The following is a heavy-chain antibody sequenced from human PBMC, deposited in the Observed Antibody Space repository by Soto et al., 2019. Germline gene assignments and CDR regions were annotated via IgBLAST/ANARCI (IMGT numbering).Heavy chain of an antibody. J-gene: IGHJ4*02. CDR2: ISAYNGKT. CDR3: GRRDDFWNGSIDS. D-gene: IGHD3-3*01. V-gene: IGHV1-18*01. Sequence: QVQLVQSGAEVKKPGASVKVSCKASGYTFTSYGISWVRQAPGQGLEWMGWISAYNGKTNYAQKLQGRVTMTTDTSTSTAYRELRSMRSDDTAVYYWGRRDDFWNGSIDSWGQGTLVTVSS. CDR1: GYTFTSYG.